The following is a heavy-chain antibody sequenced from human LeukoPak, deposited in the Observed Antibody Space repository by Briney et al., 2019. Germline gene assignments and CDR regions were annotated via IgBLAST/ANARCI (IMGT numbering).Heavy chain of an antibody. J-gene: IGHJ4*02. CDR1: GGSISSYY. D-gene: IGHD6-19*01. Sequence: SETLSLTCTVSGGSISSYYWSWIRQPPGKGLEWIGDIYYSGSTNYNPSLKSRVTISVDTSKNQFSLKLSSVTAADTAVYYCARGGRQWLAKWGQGTLVTVSS. V-gene: IGHV4-59*12. CDR2: IYYSGST. CDR3: ARGGRQWLAK.